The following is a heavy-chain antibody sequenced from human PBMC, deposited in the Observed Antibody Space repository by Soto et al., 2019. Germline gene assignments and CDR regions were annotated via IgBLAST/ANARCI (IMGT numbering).Heavy chain of an antibody. Sequence: FTFSGSAMHWVRQASGKGLEWVGRIRSKANSYATAYAALVKGRFTISRDDSKNTAYLQMNSLKTEDTAVYYCTRYLGYSSGWYFPDYFDYSGQGTLVTVSS. J-gene: IGHJ4*02. D-gene: IGHD6-19*01. V-gene: IGHV3-73*01. CDR3: TRYLGYSSGWYFPDYFDY. CDR2: IRSKANSYAT. CDR1: FTFSGSA.